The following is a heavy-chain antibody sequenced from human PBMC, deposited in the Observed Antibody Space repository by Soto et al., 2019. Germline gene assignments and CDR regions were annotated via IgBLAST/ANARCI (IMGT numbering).Heavy chain of an antibody. CDR1: GFTFSSRW. V-gene: IGHV3-74*01. CDR2: INSDGTTI. D-gene: IGHD4-17*01. J-gene: IGHJ4*02. Sequence: EVQLVESGGGLVQTGGSLRLSCAASGFTFSSRWMHWVRQAPGKGLVWVSRINSDGTTITYADSVKGRFTISRDKAKNRLYLQMNSLRAEDTAVYYCARGTQTTVTTRLFDCWGQGTLVTVSS. CDR3: ARGTQTTVTTRLFDC.